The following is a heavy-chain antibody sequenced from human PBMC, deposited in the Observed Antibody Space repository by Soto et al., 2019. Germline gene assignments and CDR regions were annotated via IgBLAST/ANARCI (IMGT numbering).Heavy chain of an antibody. Sequence: SETLSLTCAASGCSISSINWWNWVRQPPGKGLEWIGEIYHSGSTNYNPSLKSRVTISVDKSKNQFSLKLSSVTAAYTAVYYCAKCITALGPIDYWGQGTLVTVSA. D-gene: IGHD6-6*01. V-gene: IGHV4-4*02. CDR1: GCSISSINW. J-gene: IGHJ4*02. CDR2: IYHSGST. CDR3: AKCITALGPIDY.